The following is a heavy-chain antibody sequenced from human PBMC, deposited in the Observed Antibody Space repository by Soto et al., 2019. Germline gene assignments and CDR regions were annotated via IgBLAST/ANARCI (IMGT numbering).Heavy chain of an antibody. CDR1: GGTFSSYA. J-gene: IGHJ4*02. CDR2: IIPIFGTA. CDR3: ARERGYSSGPSLSYFDY. Sequence: GALVKVSCKASGGTFSSYAISWVRQAPGQGLEWMGGIIPIFGTANYAQKFQGRVTITADESTSTAYMELSSLRSEDTAVYYCARERGYSSGPSLSYFDYWGQGTLVTVSS. V-gene: IGHV1-69*13. D-gene: IGHD6-19*01.